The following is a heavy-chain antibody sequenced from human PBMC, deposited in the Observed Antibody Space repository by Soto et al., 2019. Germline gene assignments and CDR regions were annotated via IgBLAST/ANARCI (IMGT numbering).Heavy chain of an antibody. CDR2: INPSGGST. CDR3: ARRIIAVAGTVFDY. V-gene: IGHV1-46*01. D-gene: IGHD6-19*01. J-gene: IGHJ4*02. Sequence: ASVKVSCKASGYTFTSYYMHWVRQAPGQGLEWMGIINPSGGSTSYAQKFQGRVTIIADESTSTAYMELSSLRSEDTAVYYCARRIIAVAGTVFDYWGQGTLVTVSS. CDR1: GYTFTSYY.